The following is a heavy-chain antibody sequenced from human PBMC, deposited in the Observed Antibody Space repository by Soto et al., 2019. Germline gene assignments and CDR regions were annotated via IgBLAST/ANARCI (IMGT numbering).Heavy chain of an antibody. J-gene: IGHJ4*02. CDR2: IYYSGST. Sequence: PSETLSLTCTVSGGSISSGDYYWSWIRQPPGKGLEWIGYIYYSGSTYYNPSLKSRVTISVDTSKNQFSLKLSSVTAADTAVYYCAVRYSSSWYYFDYWGQGTLVTVSS. CDR1: GGSISSGDYY. V-gene: IGHV4-30-4*01. CDR3: AVRYSSSWYYFDY. D-gene: IGHD6-13*01.